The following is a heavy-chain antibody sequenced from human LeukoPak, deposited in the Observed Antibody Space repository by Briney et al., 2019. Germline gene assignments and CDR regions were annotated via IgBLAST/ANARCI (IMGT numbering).Heavy chain of an antibody. D-gene: IGHD6-13*01. V-gene: IGHV3-23*01. J-gene: IGHJ4*02. CDR3: ARALYSSSWTSFDY. Sequence: PGGSLRLSCAASGFTLSNSAMTWVRQAPGKGLEWVSGISGSGGSTYYADSVKGRFTISRDNSKNTLYLQMNSLRAENTAVYYRARALYSSSWTSFDYWGQGTLVTVSS. CDR2: ISGSGGST. CDR1: GFTLSNSA.